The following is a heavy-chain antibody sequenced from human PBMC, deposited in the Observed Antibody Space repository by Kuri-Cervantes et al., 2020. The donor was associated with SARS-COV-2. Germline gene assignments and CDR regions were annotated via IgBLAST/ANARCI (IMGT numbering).Heavy chain of an antibody. J-gene: IGHJ3*02. CDR2: ISSSGSTI. CDR1: GFTFSDYY. D-gene: IGHD3-22*01. CDR3: AKDILVSSGYGDAFDI. Sequence: GESLKISCAASGFTFSDYYMSWIRQAPGKGLEWVSYISSSGSTIYYADSVKGRFTISRDNAKNSLYLQMDSLRAEDTALYYCAKDILVSSGYGDAFDIWGQGTMVTVSS. V-gene: IGHV3-11*01.